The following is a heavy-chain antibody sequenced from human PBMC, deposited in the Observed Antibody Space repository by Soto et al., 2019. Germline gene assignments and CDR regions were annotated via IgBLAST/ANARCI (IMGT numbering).Heavy chain of an antibody. CDR1: GGSVNGYY. CDR3: ATRITVFGLLIPPFDP. Sequence: SSETLSLTCAVYGGSVNGYYWNWIRQPPGKGLEWIGEINHTGGTHYNPSLKSRVTMSVDTSKNQFSLGLSSVTAADTAIYYCATRITVFGLLIPPFDPWGHGTQVTVSS. CDR2: INHTGGT. J-gene: IGHJ5*02. D-gene: IGHD3-3*01. V-gene: IGHV4-34*01.